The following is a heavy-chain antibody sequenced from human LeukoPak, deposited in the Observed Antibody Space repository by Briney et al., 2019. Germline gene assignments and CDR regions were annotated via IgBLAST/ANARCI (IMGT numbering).Heavy chain of an antibody. J-gene: IGHJ3*02. V-gene: IGHV1-69*01. CDR1: GGTFSSYA. CDR2: IIPIFGTA. CDR3: ARVRSSWYNNDAFDI. Sequence: SVKVSCKASGGTFSSYAISWVRQAPGQGLEWMGGIIPIFGTANYAQKFQGRVTIIADESTSTAYMELSSLRSEDTAVYYCARVRSSWYNNDAFDIWGQGTMVTVSS. D-gene: IGHD6-13*01.